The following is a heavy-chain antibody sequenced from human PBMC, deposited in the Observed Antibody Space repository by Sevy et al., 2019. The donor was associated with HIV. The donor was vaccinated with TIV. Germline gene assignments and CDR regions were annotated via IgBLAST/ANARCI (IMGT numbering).Heavy chain of an antibody. CDR3: ARTETDVDTAMVYYYYYMDV. D-gene: IGHD5-18*01. CDR2: IYYSGST. V-gene: IGHV4-39*01. Sequence: SETLSLTCTVSGGSISSSSYYWGWIRQPPGKGLEWIGSIYYSGSTYYNPSLKSRVTISVDTSKNQFSLKLSSVTAADTAVYYCARTETDVDTAMVYYYYYMDVWGKGTTVTVSS. CDR1: GGSISSSSYY. J-gene: IGHJ6*03.